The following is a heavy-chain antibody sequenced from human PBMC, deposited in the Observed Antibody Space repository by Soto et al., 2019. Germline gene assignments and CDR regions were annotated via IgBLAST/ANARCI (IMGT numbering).Heavy chain of an antibody. CDR2: ISAYNGNT. CDR3: ARVRKLNDYGDYRESGKIVFFDY. J-gene: IGHJ4*02. CDR1: GYTFTSYG. D-gene: IGHD4-17*01. V-gene: IGHV1-18*01. Sequence: ASVKVSCKASGYTFTSYGISWVRQAPGQGLEWMGWISAYNGNTNYAQKLQGRVTMTTDTSTSTAYMELRSLRSDDTAVCYCARVRKLNDYGDYRESGKIVFFDYWGQGTLVTVSS.